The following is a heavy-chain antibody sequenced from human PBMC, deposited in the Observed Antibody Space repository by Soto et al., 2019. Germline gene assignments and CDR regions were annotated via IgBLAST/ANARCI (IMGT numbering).Heavy chain of an antibody. D-gene: IGHD3-22*01. CDR3: ARDRRSYYDSSGYYYDY. V-gene: IGHV1-3*01. Sequence: ASVKVSCKASGYTFTSYAMHWVRQAPGQRLEWMGWINAGNGNTKYSQKFQGRVTITRDTSASTAYMELSSLRPEDTAVYYCARDRRSYYDSSGYYYDYWGQGTLVTVS. CDR1: GYTFTSYA. CDR2: INAGNGNT. J-gene: IGHJ4*02.